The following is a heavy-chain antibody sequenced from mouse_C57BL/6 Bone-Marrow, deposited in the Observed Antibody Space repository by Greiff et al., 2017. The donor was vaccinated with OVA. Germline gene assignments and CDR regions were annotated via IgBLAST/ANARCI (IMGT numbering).Heavy chain of an antibody. V-gene: IGHV5-9*01. CDR2: ISGGGGNT. J-gene: IGHJ3*01. CDR1: GFTFSSYT. CDR3: ARHGAY. Sequence: EVKLVESGGGLVKPGGSLKLSCAASGFTFSSYTMSWVRQTPEKRLEWVATISGGGGNTYYPDSVKGRFTISRDNAKNTLYLQMSSLRAGDTALYYCARHGAYWGQGTLVTVSA.